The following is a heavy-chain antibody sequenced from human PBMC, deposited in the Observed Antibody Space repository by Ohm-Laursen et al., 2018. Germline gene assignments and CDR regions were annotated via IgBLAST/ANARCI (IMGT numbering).Heavy chain of an antibody. D-gene: IGHD2-2*01. Sequence: GASVKVSCKASGYTFTGYYIHWVRQAPGQGLEWMGIINPSGGSTTYAQRFQGRVTMTRDTSTSTVYMELSSLRSEDTAVYYCARDQRLYCSSTSCSYRSPQCGFDIWGQGTMVTVSS. J-gene: IGHJ3*02. CDR2: INPSGGST. CDR3: ARDQRLYCSSTSCSYRSPQCGFDI. V-gene: IGHV1-46*01. CDR1: GYTFTGYY.